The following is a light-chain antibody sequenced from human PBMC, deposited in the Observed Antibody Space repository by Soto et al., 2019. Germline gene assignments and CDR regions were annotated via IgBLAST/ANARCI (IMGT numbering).Light chain of an antibody. CDR1: QSVSSN. J-gene: IGKJ2*01. CDR3: EQYNNWPPS. Sequence: IVMTQSPATLSFSPGQRATLSCRASQSVSSNLAWYQQILGQAPRLLISGASTRATGIPARFTGSGSGTEFTLTISSLQSQDYAVYYCEQYNNWPPSFGQGTKVEIX. V-gene: IGKV3-15*01. CDR2: GAS.